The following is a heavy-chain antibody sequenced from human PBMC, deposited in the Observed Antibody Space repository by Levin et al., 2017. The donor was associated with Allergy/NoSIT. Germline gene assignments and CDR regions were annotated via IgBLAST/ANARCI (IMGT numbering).Heavy chain of an antibody. D-gene: IGHD6-13*01. Sequence: RGESLKISCKGSGYTFTNYWIAWVRQKPGKGLEWMGIIYPGDSDTRYSPSFQGQVTISADKSINTAYLEWSSLKASDTAMYYCARHGPRTAGTDYWGQGTLVTVSS. CDR2: IYPGDSDT. CDR3: ARHGPRTAGTDY. V-gene: IGHV5-51*01. CDR1: GYTFTNYW. J-gene: IGHJ4*02.